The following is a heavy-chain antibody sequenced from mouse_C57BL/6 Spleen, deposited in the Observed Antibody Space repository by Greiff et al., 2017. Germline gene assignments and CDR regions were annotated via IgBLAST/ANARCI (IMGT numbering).Heavy chain of an antibody. CDR3: TRGGIEEITTVVAPYAMDY. CDR2: IDPETGGT. CDR1: GYTFTDYE. J-gene: IGHJ4*01. D-gene: IGHD1-1*01. V-gene: IGHV1-15*01. Sequence: VQLQESGAELVRPGASVTLSCKASGYTFTDYEMHWVKQTPVHGLEWIGAIDPETGGTAYNQKFKGKAILTADKSSSTAYMELRSLTSEDSAVYYCTRGGIEEITTVVAPYAMDYWGQGTSVTVSS.